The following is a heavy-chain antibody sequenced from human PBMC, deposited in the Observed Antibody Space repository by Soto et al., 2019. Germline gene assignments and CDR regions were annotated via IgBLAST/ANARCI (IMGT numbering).Heavy chain of an antibody. CDR1: GGSISRYY. CDR3: ARDHPGSSHFDH. CDR2: MYNTGST. J-gene: IGHJ4*02. Sequence: PSETLSLTCTVSGGSISRYYWSWLRQPPGKGLEWIGYMYNTGSTNYNPSLKSRATISADTSKNQFSLKLSSVTAADTAVYYCARDHPGSSHFDHWGQGTLVTVSS. V-gene: IGHV4-59*01. D-gene: IGHD3-10*01.